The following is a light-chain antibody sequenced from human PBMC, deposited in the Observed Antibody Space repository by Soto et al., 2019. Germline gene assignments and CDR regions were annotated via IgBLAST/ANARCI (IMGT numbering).Light chain of an antibody. CDR2: GAS. CDR3: QQYNNWLT. Sequence: VVVTQSPATLSVSPGEGATLSCRASQNVNNNLAWYQQKPGQAPRLLIYGASTRATGIPARFSGSGSGTEFTLNISSLQSEDFAVYYCQQYNNWLTFGGGNKVEIK. CDR1: QNVNNN. V-gene: IGKV3-15*01. J-gene: IGKJ4*01.